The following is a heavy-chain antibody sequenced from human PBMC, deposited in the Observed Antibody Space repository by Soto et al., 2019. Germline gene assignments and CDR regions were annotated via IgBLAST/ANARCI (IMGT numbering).Heavy chain of an antibody. V-gene: IGHV3-11*06. CDR1: GFTFRDYY. CDR3: TREDSSRFPAADY. J-gene: IGHJ4*02. D-gene: IGHD3-22*01. CDR2: ISGSSRNT. Sequence: GGSLRLSCAASGFTFRDYYMSWIRQAPGKGLEWISYISGSSRNTIYADSVLGRFTISRDNGKNSLYLQMNSLSAEDTAVYYCTREDSSRFPAADYWAQATQVPVS.